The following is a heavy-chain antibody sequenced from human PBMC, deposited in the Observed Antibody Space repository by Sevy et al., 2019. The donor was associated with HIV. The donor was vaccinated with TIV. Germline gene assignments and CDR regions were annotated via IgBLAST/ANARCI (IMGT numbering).Heavy chain of an antibody. D-gene: IGHD3-22*01. Sequence: GGSLRISCAASGFTFSIYTMNWVRQAPGKGLEWVSSISSSSTYIYYADSVRGRFTISRDNAKNSLYLQMLSLRAEDMAVYYCASGSLDSTGYPFDYWGQGTLVTVS. CDR1: GFTFSIYT. CDR2: ISSSSTYI. CDR3: ASGSLDSTGYPFDY. J-gene: IGHJ4*02. V-gene: IGHV3-21*01.